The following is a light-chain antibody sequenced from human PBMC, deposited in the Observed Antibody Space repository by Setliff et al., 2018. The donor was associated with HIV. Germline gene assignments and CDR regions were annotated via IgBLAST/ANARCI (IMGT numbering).Light chain of an antibody. J-gene: IGLJ2*01. V-gene: IGLV2-14*01. CDR2: EVS. CDR1: SSDIGGYTY. Sequence: QSALAQPASVSGSPGQPITISCTGTSSDIGGYTYVSWYQQHPGKAPKLIIYEVSYRPSGVSFRFSGSKSGNTASLTISGLQAEDEADYYCSSYTGASALDVVFGGGTKVTVL. CDR3: SSYTGASALDVV.